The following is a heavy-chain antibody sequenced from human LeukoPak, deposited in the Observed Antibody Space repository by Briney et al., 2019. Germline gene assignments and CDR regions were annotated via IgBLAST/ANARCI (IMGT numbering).Heavy chain of an antibody. V-gene: IGHV3-48*03. CDR3: ARGVVVTAIPNIDY. CDR2: ISDTGSTI. J-gene: IGHJ4*02. CDR1: GFTFSSYE. D-gene: IGHD2-21*02. Sequence: GGSLRLSCAASGFTFSSYELNWVRQAPGKGLEWVSYISDTGSTIYYADSVEGRFTISRDNAKNSLYLQMNSLRAEDTAVYYCARGVVVTAIPNIDYWGQGTLVTVSS.